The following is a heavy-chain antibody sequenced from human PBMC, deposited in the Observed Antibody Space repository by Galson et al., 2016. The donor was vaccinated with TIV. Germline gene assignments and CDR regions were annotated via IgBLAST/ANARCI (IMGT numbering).Heavy chain of an antibody. J-gene: IGHJ4*02. D-gene: IGHD3-22*01. CDR1: GFTFSNYW. Sequence: SLRLSCAASGFTFSNYWMSWVCQTPGKGLEWVSTVSGSGGATYYAESVKGRFTISRDNSKSLVYLQMNSLRAEDTTVYYCARVNLTYYYDTSGNYLLPSYLDYWGQGTLVTVSS. CDR3: ARVNLTYYYDTSGNYLLPSYLDY. CDR2: VSGSGGAT. V-gene: IGHV3-23*01.